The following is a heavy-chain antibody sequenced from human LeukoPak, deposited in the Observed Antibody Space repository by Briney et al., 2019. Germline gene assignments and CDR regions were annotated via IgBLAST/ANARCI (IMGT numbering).Heavy chain of an antibody. Sequence: GGSLRLSCVASGFTFSSYGMGWVRQAPGKGRERVSAIGGSGGSTYYADAVKGLFTLSRDNSKNTLYLQMNSLRAEDTAVYYCAKETQPLDLDYWGQGALVTVSS. D-gene: IGHD1-1*01. V-gene: IGHV3-23*01. CDR3: AKETQPLDLDY. J-gene: IGHJ4*02. CDR1: GFTFSSYG. CDR2: IGGSGGST.